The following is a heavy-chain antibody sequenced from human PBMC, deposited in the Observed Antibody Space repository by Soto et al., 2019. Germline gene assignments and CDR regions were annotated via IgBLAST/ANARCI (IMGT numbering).Heavy chain of an antibody. Sequence: KTSETLSLTCAVSGYSISSGYYWGWIRQPPGKGLEWIGSIYHSGSTYYNPSLKSRVTISVDTSKNQFSLKLSSVTAADTAVYYCARDDYGDYPDYYYYYGMDVWGQGTTVTVSS. CDR3: ARDDYGDYPDYYYYYGMDV. V-gene: IGHV4-38-2*02. J-gene: IGHJ6*02. CDR1: GYSISSGYY. CDR2: IYHSGST. D-gene: IGHD4-17*01.